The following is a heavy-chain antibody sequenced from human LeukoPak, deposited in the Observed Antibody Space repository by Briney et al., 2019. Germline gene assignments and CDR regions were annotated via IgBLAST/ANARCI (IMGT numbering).Heavy chain of an antibody. CDR1: GFTFSSYS. J-gene: IGHJ4*02. CDR2: ISSSSSTI. CDR3: ARDGIFDY. Sequence: GGSLRLSCAASGFTFSSYSMNWVRQAPGKGLEWVSYISSSSSTIYHADSVKGRFTISRDNAKNSLYLQMNSLRAEDTAVYYCARDGIFDYWGQGTLVTVSS. V-gene: IGHV3-48*01.